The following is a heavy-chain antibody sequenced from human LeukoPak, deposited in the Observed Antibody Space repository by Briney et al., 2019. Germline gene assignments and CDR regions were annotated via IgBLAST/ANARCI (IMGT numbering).Heavy chain of an antibody. D-gene: IGHD6-13*01. CDR3: ARVGVAAAGVFDY. V-gene: IGHV1-2*02. CDR2: INPNSGGT. CDR1: GYTFTGYY. Sequence: EASVKVSCKASGYTFTGYYMHWVRQAPGQGLEWMGWINPNSGGTNYAQKLQGRVTMTTDTSTSTAYMELRSLRSDDTAVYYCARVGVAAAGVFDYWGQGTLVTVSS. J-gene: IGHJ4*02.